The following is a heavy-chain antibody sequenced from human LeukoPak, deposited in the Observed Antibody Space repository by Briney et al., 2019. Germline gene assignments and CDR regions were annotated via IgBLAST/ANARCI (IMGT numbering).Heavy chain of an antibody. Sequence: ASVKVSCEASGYTFTNYGISWVRQAPGQGLEWMGWIGAYNGNTNYAQNFQGRVTMTTDTSTSTAYMELRSLRSDDTAVYYCARDRRGVWELLRAFDIWGQGTMVTVSS. CDR1: GYTFTNYG. D-gene: IGHD1-26*01. CDR2: IGAYNGNT. CDR3: ARDRRGVWELLRAFDI. V-gene: IGHV1-18*01. J-gene: IGHJ3*02.